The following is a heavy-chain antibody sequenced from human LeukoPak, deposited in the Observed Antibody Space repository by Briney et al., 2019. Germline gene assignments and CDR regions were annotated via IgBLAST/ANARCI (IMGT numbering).Heavy chain of an antibody. J-gene: IGHJ6*02. CDR1: GSSISSYY. CDR2: IYYSGST. Sequence: SETLSLTCTVSGSSISSYYWSWIRQPPGKGLEWIGYIYYSGSTNCNPSLKSRVTISVDTSKNQFSLKLSSVTAADTAVYYCAREEVYYGMDVWGQGTTVTVSS. V-gene: IGHV4-59*01. CDR3: AREEVYYGMDV.